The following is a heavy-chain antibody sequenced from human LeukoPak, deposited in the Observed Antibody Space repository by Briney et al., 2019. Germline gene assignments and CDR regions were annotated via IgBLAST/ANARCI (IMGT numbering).Heavy chain of an antibody. J-gene: IGHJ6*02. D-gene: IGHD2-15*01. CDR1: GGSFSGYY. V-gene: IGHV4-34*01. Sequence: SETPSLTCAVYGGSFSGYYWSWIRQPPGKGLEWIGEINHSGSTNYNPSLKSRVTISVDTSKNQFSLKLSSVTAADTAVYYCASARYYYYGMDVWGQGTTVTVSS. CDR3: ASARYYYYGMDV. CDR2: INHSGST.